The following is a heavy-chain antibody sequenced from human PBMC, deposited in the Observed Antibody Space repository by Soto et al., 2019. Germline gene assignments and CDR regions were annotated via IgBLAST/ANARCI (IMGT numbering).Heavy chain of an antibody. D-gene: IGHD2-8*01. Sequence: QLVESGGALVKPGESLILSCEGSGIVFSQAWMSWVRQAPGKGLEWVGQIKSNVDGGTADYGAPVKGRFIISRDDSRNTLYLQMNTLKTEDTAVYYCSFIGGYCTDGVCYSLDPWGQGTLVTVSS. V-gene: IGHV3-15*02. CDR2: IKSNVDGGTA. CDR1: GIVFSQAW. J-gene: IGHJ5*02. CDR3: SFIGGYCTDGVCYSLDP.